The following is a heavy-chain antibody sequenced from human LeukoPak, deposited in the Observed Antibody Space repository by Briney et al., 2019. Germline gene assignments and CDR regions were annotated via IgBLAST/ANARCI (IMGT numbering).Heavy chain of an antibody. CDR2: IYTSGST. D-gene: IGHD5-18*01. J-gene: IGHJ4*02. CDR3: ARECGYSYGYHFDY. Sequence: PSETLSLTCTVSGGSIGNWMWSWIRQPAGRGLEWIGRIYTSGSTNYNPSLKSRVTMSVDTSKNQFSLKLSSVTAADTAVYYCARECGYSYGYHFDYWGQGTLVTVSS. CDR1: GGSIGNWM. V-gene: IGHV4-4*07.